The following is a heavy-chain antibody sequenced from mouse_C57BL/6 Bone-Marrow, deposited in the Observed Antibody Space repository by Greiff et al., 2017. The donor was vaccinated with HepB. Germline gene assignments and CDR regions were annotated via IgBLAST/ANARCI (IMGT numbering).Heavy chain of an antibody. D-gene: IGHD2-1*01. CDR1: GYSFTGYY. Sequence: EVKVVESGPELVKPGASVKISCKASGYSFTGYYMHWVKQSSEKSLEWIGEINPSTGGTSYNQKFKGKATLTVDKSSSTAYMQLKSLTSEDSAVYYCARWVYGNYEYFDVWGTGTTVTVSS. CDR2: INPSTGGT. V-gene: IGHV1-43*01. CDR3: ARWVYGNYEYFDV. J-gene: IGHJ1*03.